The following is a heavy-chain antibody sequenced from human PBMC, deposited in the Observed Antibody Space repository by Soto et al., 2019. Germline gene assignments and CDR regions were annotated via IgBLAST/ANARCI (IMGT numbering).Heavy chain of an antibody. D-gene: IGHD6-19*01. V-gene: IGHV3-7*01. J-gene: IGHJ6*03. CDR1: GFTFTSHA. CDR3: AREGQWLVLDYYYYYFLDV. CDR2: IKEDGRET. Sequence: PGGSLRLSCAASGFTFTSHAMYWVRQAPGRGLEWVANIKEDGRETYYVDSVKGRFTISRDNAKNSLFLQMNSLRAEDTAVYYCAREGQWLVLDYYYYYFLDVWGKGATVTVSS.